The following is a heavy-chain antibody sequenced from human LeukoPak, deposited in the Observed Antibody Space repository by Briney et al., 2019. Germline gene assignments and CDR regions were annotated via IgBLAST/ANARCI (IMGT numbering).Heavy chain of an antibody. D-gene: IGHD1-26*01. J-gene: IGHJ4*03. CDR2: MYLSGTT. V-gene: IGHV4-4*02. CDR3: GGLVGSFWRGLYFYLFGY. CDR1: GDSINSLDL. Sequence: SETLSLTCTVSGDSINSLDLWSWVRQPPGKGLEWIGEMYLSGTTHSNPSVKSRVTISIDKSKNQFFLNLSSVTAADTAVYYCGGLVGSFWRGLYFYLFGYWGQGALV.